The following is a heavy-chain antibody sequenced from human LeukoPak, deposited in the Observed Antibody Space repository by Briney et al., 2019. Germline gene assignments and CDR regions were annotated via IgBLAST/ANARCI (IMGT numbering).Heavy chain of an antibody. D-gene: IGHD6-13*01. V-gene: IGHV1-8*03. Sequence: GASVKVSCKASGYTFTSLDINWVRQATGQGLEWMGWINPNSGYTGYAQQFQGRVTITRDTSISTAYMELTSLRSEDTAVYYCARGGYYFDYWGQGTPVTVSS. J-gene: IGHJ4*02. CDR1: GYTFTSLD. CDR2: INPNSGYT. CDR3: ARGGYYFDY.